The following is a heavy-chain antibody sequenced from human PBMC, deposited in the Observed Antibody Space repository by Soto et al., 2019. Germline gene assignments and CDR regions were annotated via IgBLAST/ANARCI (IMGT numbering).Heavy chain of an antibody. D-gene: IGHD2-21*02. CDR3: ARSHLVGVTAKIYGMDV. CDR2: MYYSGST. Sequence: SETLSLTCTVSGGSISSYYWSWIRQPPGKGLEWIGHMYYSGSTNYNPSLKSRVTMSVDTSKNQFSLKLSSVTAADTAVYYCARSHLVGVTAKIYGMDVWGQGTTGTVS. CDR1: GGSISSYY. J-gene: IGHJ6*02. V-gene: IGHV4-59*01.